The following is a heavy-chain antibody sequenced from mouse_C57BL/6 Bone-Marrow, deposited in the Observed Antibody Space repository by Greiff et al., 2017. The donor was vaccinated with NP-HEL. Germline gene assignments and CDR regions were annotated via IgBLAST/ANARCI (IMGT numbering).Heavy chain of an antibody. CDR2: INPSTGGT. CDR1: GYSFTGYY. V-gene: IGHV1-42*01. CDR3: ARRRDYYGSSYGFAY. J-gene: IGHJ3*01. Sequence: EVKLQESGPELVKPGASVKISCKASGYSFTGYYMNWVKQSPEKSLEWIGEINPSTGGTTYNQKFKAKATLTVDKSSSTAYMQLKSLTSEDSAVYYCARRRDYYGSSYGFAYWGQGTLVTVSA. D-gene: IGHD1-1*01.